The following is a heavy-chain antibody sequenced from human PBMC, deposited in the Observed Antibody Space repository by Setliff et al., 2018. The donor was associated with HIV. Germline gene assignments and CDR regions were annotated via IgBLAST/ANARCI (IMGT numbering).Heavy chain of an antibody. J-gene: IGHJ6*03. D-gene: IGHD3-10*01. CDR3: ARETYYGSGSYLPTEYYYYYMDV. CDR2: IIPIFGTA. Sequence: EASVKVSCKASGGTFSSFAISWVRQAPGQGLAWMGGIIPIFGTANYAQKFQGRVTITTDESTTTAYMELRSLRSEDTAVYYCARETYYGSGSYLPTEYYYYYMDVWGKGTTVTVSS. V-gene: IGHV1-69*05. CDR1: GGTFSSFA.